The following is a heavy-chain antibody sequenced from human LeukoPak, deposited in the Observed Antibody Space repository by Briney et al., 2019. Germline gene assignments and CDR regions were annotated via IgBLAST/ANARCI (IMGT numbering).Heavy chain of an antibody. CDR1: GFTFSSYA. D-gene: IGHD6-6*01. CDR3: ARGSSSSSDNWFDP. CDR2: ISSNGGST. Sequence: GGSLRLSCAASGFTFSSYAMHWVRQAPGKGLEYVSAISSNGGSTYYANSVKGRFTISRDNSKNTLNLQMGSLRAEDMAVYYCARGSSSSSDNWFDPWGQGTLVTVSS. V-gene: IGHV3-64*01. J-gene: IGHJ5*02.